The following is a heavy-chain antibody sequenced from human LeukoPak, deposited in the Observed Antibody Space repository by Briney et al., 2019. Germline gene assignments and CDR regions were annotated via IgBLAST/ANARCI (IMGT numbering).Heavy chain of an antibody. CDR2: IYYSGST. CDR3: ARQGHIAVAFYFDY. V-gene: IGHV4-59*08. CDR1: GGSISSYY. D-gene: IGHD6-19*01. Sequence: MTSETLSLTCTVSGGSISSYYWSWIRQPPVKGLEWIGYIYYSGSTNYNPSLKSRVTISVDTSKNQFSLKLSSVTAADTAVYYCARQGHIAVAFYFDYWGQGTLVTVSS. J-gene: IGHJ4*02.